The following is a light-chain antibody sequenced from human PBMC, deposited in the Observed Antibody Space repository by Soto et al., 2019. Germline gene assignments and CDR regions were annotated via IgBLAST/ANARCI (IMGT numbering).Light chain of an antibody. J-gene: IGKJ4*01. Sequence: DIQLTQSPSFLSASVVDTVTITCRASQAMSTYLAWYQQKPGKVPKLLIRSASTLQSGVPPRFSGGGSGTEFTLTISTLQPDDSGIYYCQQLNGYQLAFGVGTNVEIK. CDR2: SAS. CDR1: QAMSTY. V-gene: IGKV1-9*01. CDR3: QQLNGYQLA.